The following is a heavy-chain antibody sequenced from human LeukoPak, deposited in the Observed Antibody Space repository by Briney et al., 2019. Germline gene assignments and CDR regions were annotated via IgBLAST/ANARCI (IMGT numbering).Heavy chain of an antibody. Sequence: ATVKVSFKSSGGTFSSYAISWARQAPGQGLEWMGWIYPYSGDTNYAQNFQGRVTMTRDTSISTAYMELSGLKSDDTAVYYCARDRNSGSSLDIWGQGTMLTVSS. CDR3: ARDRNSGSSLDI. J-gene: IGHJ3*02. V-gene: IGHV1-2*02. CDR2: IYPYSGDT. D-gene: IGHD6-6*01. CDR1: GGTFSSYA.